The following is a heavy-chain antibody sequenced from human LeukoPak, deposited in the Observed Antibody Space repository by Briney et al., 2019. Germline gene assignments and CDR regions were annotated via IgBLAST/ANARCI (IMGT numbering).Heavy chain of an antibody. CDR1: GGTFSSYD. CDR2: IMPIFGTA. J-gene: IGHJ4*02. V-gene: IGHV1-69*06. Sequence: SVKVSCKASGGTFSSYDISWVRQAPGQGLEWMGGIMPIFGTANYAQKFQGRVTITADKSTSTAYMELSSLRSGDTAVYYCASGRTDIVVVPATLRNYYFDYWGQGTLVTVSS. CDR3: ASGRTDIVVVPATLRNYYFDY. D-gene: IGHD2-2*01.